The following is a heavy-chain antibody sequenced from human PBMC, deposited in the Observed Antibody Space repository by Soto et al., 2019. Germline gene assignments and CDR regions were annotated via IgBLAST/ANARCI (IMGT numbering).Heavy chain of an antibody. CDR1: GFTFSSYA. J-gene: IGHJ6*02. CDR2: ISYDGSNK. Sequence: PGGSLRLSCAASGFTFSSYAMHWVRQAPGKGLEWVAVISYDGSNKYYADSVKGRFTISRDNSKNTLYLQMNSLRAEDTAVYYCARDPAPPYCISASCYDTNYYYYGMDVWGQGTTVTVSS. CDR3: ARDPAPPYCISASCYDTNYYYYGMDV. D-gene: IGHD2-2*01. V-gene: IGHV3-30-3*01.